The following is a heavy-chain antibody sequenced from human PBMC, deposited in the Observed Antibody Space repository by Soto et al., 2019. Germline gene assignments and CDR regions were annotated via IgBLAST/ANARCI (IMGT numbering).Heavy chain of an antibody. V-gene: IGHV1-3*04. Sequence: GASVKVSCKASGYTFTNNVIHWLRQAPGQTLERMGWIHTAKGNTKYSQKFEARVTLTRDTDASTAYMELNSLRSDDTAVYYCARDPIWTYTWNYARLNYLDPWGQGTLVTVSS. CDR1: GYTFTNNV. CDR3: ARDPIWTYTWNYARLNYLDP. J-gene: IGHJ5*02. CDR2: IHTAKGNT. D-gene: IGHD1-1*01.